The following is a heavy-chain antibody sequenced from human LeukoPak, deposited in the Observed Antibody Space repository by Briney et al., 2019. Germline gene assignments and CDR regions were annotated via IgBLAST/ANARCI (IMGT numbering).Heavy chain of an antibody. J-gene: IGHJ4*02. CDR2: ISRNSRHV. CDR3: ARVLTFSGWFEDY. D-gene: IGHD6-19*01. Sequence: PGXSLRLSCAASGFTFSDYSMNWVRQAPGKGLEWVSSISRNSRHVYYGGSVWGRFTISRDDARTSLFLEMNSLRAEDTAVYYCARVLTFSGWFEDYWGQGTLVTVSS. V-gene: IGHV3-21*01. CDR1: GFTFSDYS.